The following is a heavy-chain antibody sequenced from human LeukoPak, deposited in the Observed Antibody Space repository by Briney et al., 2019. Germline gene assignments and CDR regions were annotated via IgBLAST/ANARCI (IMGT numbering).Heavy chain of an antibody. Sequence: PGGSLRLSCAASGFTFSTYVMTWVRQAQGKGLEWVSLIGSSGTITYYADSVQGRFTISRDNSKNTVSLQMNSLRAEDTAVYYCAKNRGTTMIGGGLDYWGQGTLVTVSS. CDR2: IGSSGTIT. CDR1: GFTFSTYV. V-gene: IGHV3-23*01. CDR3: AKNRGTTMIGGGLDY. J-gene: IGHJ4*02. D-gene: IGHD3-22*01.